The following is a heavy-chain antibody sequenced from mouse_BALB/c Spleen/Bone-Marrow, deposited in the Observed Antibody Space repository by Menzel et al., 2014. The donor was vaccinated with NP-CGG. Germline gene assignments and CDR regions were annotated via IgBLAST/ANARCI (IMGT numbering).Heavy chain of an antibody. CDR1: GFDFSRYW. CDR2: INPDSSAI. J-gene: IGHJ1*01. CDR3: ALLGNYGYFDV. V-gene: IGHV4-1*02. D-gene: IGHD2-1*01. Sequence: EVKLMESGGGLVQPGGSLKLSCAASGFDFSRYWMSWVRQAPGKGLEWIGEINPDSSAINYMPSLKDKFIISRDNAKNTLYLQMSKVRSEDTALYYCALLGNYGYFDVWGAGTTVTVSS.